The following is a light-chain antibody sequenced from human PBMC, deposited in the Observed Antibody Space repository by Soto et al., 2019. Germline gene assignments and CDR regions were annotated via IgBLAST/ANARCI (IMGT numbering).Light chain of an antibody. Sequence: IVLTQSPATLSLSPCEIATLSCSASQSVSGYLAWYQQKPGQAPRLLIYDASNRATGIPARFSGSGSGTDFTLTISSLEPDDFAVYYCQQRADWPITFGQGTRLEIK. J-gene: IGKJ5*01. V-gene: IGKV3-11*01. CDR1: QSVSGY. CDR2: DAS. CDR3: QQRADWPIT.